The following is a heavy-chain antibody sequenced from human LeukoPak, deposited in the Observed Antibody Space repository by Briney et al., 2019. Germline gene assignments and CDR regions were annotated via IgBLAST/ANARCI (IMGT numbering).Heavy chain of an antibody. CDR1: GFTFSSYA. CDR3: AKSPCSSTSCYRGGYFDY. D-gene: IGHD2-2*02. Sequence: PGGSLRLSCAASGFTFSSYAMSWVRQAPGKGLEWVSAISGSGGSTYYADSVKGRFTISRDNSKNTLYLQMNSLRAEDTAVYYCAKSPCSSTSCYRGGYFDYWGQGTRVTVSS. J-gene: IGHJ4*02. CDR2: ISGSGGST. V-gene: IGHV3-23*01.